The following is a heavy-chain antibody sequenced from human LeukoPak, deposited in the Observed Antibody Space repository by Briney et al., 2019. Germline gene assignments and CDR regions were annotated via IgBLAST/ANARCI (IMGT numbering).Heavy chain of an antibody. CDR1: GITFSDHY. J-gene: IGHJ6*03. CDR2: ISSGGDSI. Sequence: GGSLRLSCAASGITFSDHYMSWIRQAPGKGLEWLSYISSGGDSIYYADSVKGRFTIPRDNAKNSVSLQMNSLRAEDTAVYYCASGSYGSGFYYFYYMDVWGKGTTVTVSS. V-gene: IGHV3-11*04. CDR3: ASGSYGSGFYYFYYMDV. D-gene: IGHD3-10*01.